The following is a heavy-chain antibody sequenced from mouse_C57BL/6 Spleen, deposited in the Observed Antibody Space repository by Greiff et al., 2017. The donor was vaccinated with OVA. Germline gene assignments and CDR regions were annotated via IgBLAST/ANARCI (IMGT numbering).Heavy chain of an antibody. D-gene: IGHD2-1*01. J-gene: IGHJ1*03. CDR2: INPNNGGT. Sequence: VQLQQSGPELVKPGASVKISCKASGYTFTDYYMNWVKQSHGKSLEWIGDINPNNGGTSYNQKFKGKATLTVDKSSSTAYMELRSLTSEDSAVYYCARLSIYYGNYWYFDVWGTGTTVTVSS. CDR3: ARLSIYYGNYWYFDV. V-gene: IGHV1-26*01. CDR1: GYTFTDYY.